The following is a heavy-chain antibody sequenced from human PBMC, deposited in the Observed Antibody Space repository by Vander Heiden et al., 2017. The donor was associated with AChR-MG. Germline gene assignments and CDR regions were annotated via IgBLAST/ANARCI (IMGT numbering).Heavy chain of an antibody. D-gene: IGHD3-10*01. CDR2: LSASGNT. Sequence: QVQLQESGPGLVKSSETLSLTCFVSGDSIENDDWSWVRQPAGKGLEWIGRLSASGNTNYNPSLESRASLSGDTSKNQFSLKLSPVTPADTAVYYCARMGVNYRWFDPWGPGILVTISS. CDR3: ARMGVNYRWFDP. CDR1: GDSIENDD. V-gene: IGHV4-4*07. J-gene: IGHJ5*02.